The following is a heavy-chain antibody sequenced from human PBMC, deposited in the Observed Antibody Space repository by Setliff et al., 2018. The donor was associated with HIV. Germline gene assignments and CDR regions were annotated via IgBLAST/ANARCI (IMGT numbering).Heavy chain of an antibody. D-gene: IGHD1-1*01. CDR2: IDWDDDK. CDR1: GFSLSNARMC. J-gene: IGHJ5*02. Sequence: SGPTLVNPTETLTLTCTVSGFSLSNARMCVTWIRQPPGRALEWLARIDWDDDKYYSTSLKTRLTISRDTSKNQVVLTMTNVDPVDTATYYCAQLLLPLGAYNYETWGQGMLVTVSS. V-gene: IGHV2-70*12. CDR3: AQLLLPLGAYNYET.